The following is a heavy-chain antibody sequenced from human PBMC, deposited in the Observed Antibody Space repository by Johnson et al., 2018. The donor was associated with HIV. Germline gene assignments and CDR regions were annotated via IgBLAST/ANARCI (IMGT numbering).Heavy chain of an antibody. CDR2: ISGSGGST. CDR3: AKARGGYCSSTSCFAFDI. J-gene: IGHJ3*02. D-gene: IGHD2-2*01. CDR1: GFTFSSYA. Sequence: VQLVESGGGVVQPGRSLRLSCAASGFTFSSYAMSWVRQAPGKGLEWVSAISGSGGSTYYADSVKGRFTISRDNSKNTLYLQMNSLRAEDTAVYYCAKARGGYCSSTSCFAFDIWGQGTMVTVSS. V-gene: IGHV3-23*04.